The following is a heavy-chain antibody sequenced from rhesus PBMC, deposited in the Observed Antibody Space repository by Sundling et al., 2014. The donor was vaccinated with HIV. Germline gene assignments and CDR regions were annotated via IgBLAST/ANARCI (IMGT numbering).Heavy chain of an antibody. D-gene: IGHD3-9*01. Sequence: QVQLQESGPGLVKPSETLSLTCAVSGGSISDNYYWNWIRQPPGKGLEWIGNIYGSSGSTYYNPSLKSRVTISKDTSKNQFSLKLSSVTAADTAVYYCARDWGYEDDYGYYGAFDFWGQGLRVTVSS. J-gene: IGHJ3*01. CDR1: GGSISDNYY. CDR2: IYGSSGST. CDR3: ARDWGYEDDYGYYGAFDF. V-gene: IGHV4S9*01.